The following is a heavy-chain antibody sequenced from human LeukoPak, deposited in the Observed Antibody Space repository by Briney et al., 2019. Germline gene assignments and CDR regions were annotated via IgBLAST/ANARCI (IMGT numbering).Heavy chain of an antibody. D-gene: IGHD3-10*01. CDR2: IDWDDDK. CDR3: ARIRSVGEAFDI. J-gene: IGHJ3*02. CDR1: GVSLSTRGMR. Sequence: SGPALVKPPQTLTLTCTFSGVSLSTRGMRVSWIRQPPGKALEWLARIDWDDDKFYSSSLKTRLTISKDTFKNQVVLTMTNMDPVDTATYYCARIRSVGEAFDIWGQGTMVTVSS. V-gene: IGHV2-70*04.